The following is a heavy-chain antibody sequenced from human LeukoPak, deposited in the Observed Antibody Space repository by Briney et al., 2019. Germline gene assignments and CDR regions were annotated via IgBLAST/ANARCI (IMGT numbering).Heavy chain of an antibody. CDR2: IDYSGSI. CDR1: GGSISTYY. D-gene: IGHD1-26*01. V-gene: IGHV4-59*01. J-gene: IGHJ3*02. CDR3: ARDSRRELLHAFDI. Sequence: SETLSLTCTVSGGSISTYYWSWIRQPPGKGLEWIGYIDYSGSINYNPSLKSRVTISVDTSKNQFSLKLSSVTAADTAVYYCARDSRRELLHAFDIWGQGTMVTVSS.